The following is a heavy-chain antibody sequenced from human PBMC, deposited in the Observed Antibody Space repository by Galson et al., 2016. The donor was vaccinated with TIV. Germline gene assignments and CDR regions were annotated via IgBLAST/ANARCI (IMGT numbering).Heavy chain of an antibody. J-gene: IGHJ6*02. CDR2: FDPEDGET. D-gene: IGHD3-3*01. Sequence: SVKVSCKVSGEPLSELSMHWVRQAPGKGLEWMGGFDPEDGETIYAQKFQGRVTMAEDTSTDTAYMELSSLTSEDTAVYYCTTSPPLELRGEYYYSGMDVWGQGTTITVSS. V-gene: IGHV1-24*01. CDR1: GEPLSELS. CDR3: TTSPPLELRGEYYYSGMDV.